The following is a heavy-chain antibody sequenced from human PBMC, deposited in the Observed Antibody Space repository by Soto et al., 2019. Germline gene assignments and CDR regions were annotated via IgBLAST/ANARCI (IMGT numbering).Heavy chain of an antibody. V-gene: IGHV3-33*01. Sequence: QVHLVDSGGGVVQPGGSLRLSCAASGFTFSSYAIHWVRQAPGKGLEWVAIIWFDGSNKYYADSVKGRFSISRDNSKNTLFLQMDSLRAEDTAVYYCARGQLPAATTYFDFWGQGTLVIVSS. CDR2: IWFDGSNK. J-gene: IGHJ4*02. CDR3: ARGQLPAATTYFDF. D-gene: IGHD2-15*01. CDR1: GFTFSSYA.